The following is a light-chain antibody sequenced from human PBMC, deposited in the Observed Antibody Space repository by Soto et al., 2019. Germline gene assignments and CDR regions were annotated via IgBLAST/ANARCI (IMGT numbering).Light chain of an antibody. CDR1: SSDVGIYNY. V-gene: IGLV2-11*01. CDR2: DVS. CDR3: CSYAGSYTYV. J-gene: IGLJ1*01. Sequence: HSVLTQPRSVSGSPGQSVTISCTGTSSDVGIYNYVSWYQHHPGKAPKLMIYDVSKRPSGVPDRFSGSKSGNTASLTISGLQAEDEADYFCCSYAGSYTYVFGTGTKVTVL.